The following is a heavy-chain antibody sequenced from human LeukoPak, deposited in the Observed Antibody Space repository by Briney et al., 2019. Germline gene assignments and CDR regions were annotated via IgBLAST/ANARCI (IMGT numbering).Heavy chain of an antibody. Sequence: PGGSLRLSCAASGFIFSTYWMSWVRQAPGKGLEWVAFIRYDGSNKYYADSVKGRFTISRDNSKNTLYLQMNSLRAEDTAVYYCARPGYSSSWYGMYNWFDPWGQGTLVTVSS. J-gene: IGHJ5*02. CDR3: ARPGYSSSWYGMYNWFDP. CDR2: IRYDGSNK. V-gene: IGHV3-30*02. CDR1: GFIFSTYW. D-gene: IGHD6-13*01.